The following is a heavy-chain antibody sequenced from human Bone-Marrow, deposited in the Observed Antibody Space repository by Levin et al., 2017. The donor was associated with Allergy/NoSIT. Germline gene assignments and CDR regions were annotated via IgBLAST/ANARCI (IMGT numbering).Heavy chain of an antibody. CDR3: ARTNNDAFDI. J-gene: IGHJ3*02. CDR2: LSFDGNKE. V-gene: IGHV3-30*03. Sequence: GGSLRLSCAASGFTFSDFAMHWVRQTPGKGLEWVSVLSFDGNKEYYEDAVKGRFTISRDNSQNTLHLQMNSLRVEDTAIYYCARTNNDAFDIWGQGTLVTVSS. CDR1: GFTFSDFA.